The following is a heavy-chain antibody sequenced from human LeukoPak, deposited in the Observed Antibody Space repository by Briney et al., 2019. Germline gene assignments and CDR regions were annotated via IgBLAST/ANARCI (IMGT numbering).Heavy chain of an antibody. V-gene: IGHV1-2*02. D-gene: IGHD3-10*01. CDR1: GYTFTGYY. Sequence: ASVKVSCKASGYTFTGYYMHWVRQAPGQGLEWMGWINPNSGGTNYAQKFQGRVTITADKSTSTAYMELSSLRSEDTAVYYCARGGSGLPFDYWGQGTLVTVSS. CDR2: INPNSGGT. J-gene: IGHJ4*02. CDR3: ARGGSGLPFDY.